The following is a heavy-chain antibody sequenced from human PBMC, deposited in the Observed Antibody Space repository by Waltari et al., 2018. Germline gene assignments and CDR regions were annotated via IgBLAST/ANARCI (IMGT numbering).Heavy chain of an antibody. CDR2: RNGDGSGK. CDR3: VRDGLIHAAGY. CDR1: GFTFSNYY. V-gene: IGHV3-7*01. Sequence: EVQLVESGGNLVQPGGSLRLSCVASGFTFSNYYMMWVRQAPGKGLEWVANRNGDGSGKSYMDAVRGRFTISRDNAKNSVYMQLNSLRDDDTAVYYCVRDGLIHAAGYWGQGTLVSVSA. D-gene: IGHD2-15*01. J-gene: IGHJ4*02.